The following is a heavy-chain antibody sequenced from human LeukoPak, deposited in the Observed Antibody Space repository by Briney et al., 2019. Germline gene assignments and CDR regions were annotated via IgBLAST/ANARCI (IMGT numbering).Heavy chain of an antibody. CDR3: ARVGRLYCSGGSCYSRSIDY. J-gene: IGHJ4*02. CDR2: INHSGST. V-gene: IGHV4-34*01. D-gene: IGHD2-15*01. CDR1: GGSFSGYY. Sequence: SETLSLTCAVYGGSFSGYYWSWLRQPPGGGLEWIGEINHSGSTNYNPSLKSRVTISVDTPKNQFSLGLSSVTAADTAVYYCARVGRLYCSGGSCYSRSIDYWGQGTLVTASS.